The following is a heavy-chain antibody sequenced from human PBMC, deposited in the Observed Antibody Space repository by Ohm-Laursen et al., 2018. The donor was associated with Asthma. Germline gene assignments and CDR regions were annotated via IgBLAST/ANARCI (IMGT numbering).Heavy chain of an antibody. J-gene: IGHJ6*02. CDR2: ISYDGSNK. CDR1: GFTFSSYA. D-gene: IGHD6-13*01. Sequence: SLRLSCTASGFTFSSYAMHWVRQAPGKGLEWVAVISYDGSNKYYADSVKGRFTISRDNSKNTLYLQMNSLRAEDTAVYYCAKLRGYSSSLEDVWGQGTTVTVSS. CDR3: AKLRGYSSSLEDV. V-gene: IGHV3-30-3*01.